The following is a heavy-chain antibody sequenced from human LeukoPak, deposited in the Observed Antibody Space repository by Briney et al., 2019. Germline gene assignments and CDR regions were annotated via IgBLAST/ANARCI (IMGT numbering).Heavy chain of an antibody. CDR2: IYYSGST. CDR3: AREGTDQYYYYYMDV. Sequence: SETLSLTCTASGGSISSYYWSWIRQSPGKGLEWIGYIYYSGSTNYNPSLKSRVTISVDTSKNQFSLRLSSVTAADTAVYYCAREGTDQYYYYYMDVWGKGTTVTVSS. J-gene: IGHJ6*03. CDR1: GGSISSYY. V-gene: IGHV4-59*01. D-gene: IGHD3-10*01.